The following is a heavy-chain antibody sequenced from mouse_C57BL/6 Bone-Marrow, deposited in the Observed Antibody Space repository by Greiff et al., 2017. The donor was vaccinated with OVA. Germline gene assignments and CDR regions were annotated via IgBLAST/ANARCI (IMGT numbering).Heavy chain of an antibody. J-gene: IGHJ4*01. CDR1: GFTFSSYA. Sequence: EVMLVESGGGLVKPGGSLKLSCAASGFTFSSYAMSWVRQTPEKRLEWVATISDGGSYTYYPDNVKGRFTISRDNAKNNLYLQMSHLKSEDTAMYYCARGSYSNYEAMDYWGQGTSVTVSS. CDR3: ARGSYSNYEAMDY. CDR2: ISDGGSYT. V-gene: IGHV5-4*03. D-gene: IGHD2-5*01.